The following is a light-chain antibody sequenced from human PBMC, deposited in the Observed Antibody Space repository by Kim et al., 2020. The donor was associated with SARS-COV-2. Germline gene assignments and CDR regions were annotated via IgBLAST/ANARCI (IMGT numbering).Light chain of an antibody. V-gene: IGLV3-25*03. Sequence: VSPGQTARITCSGNTLPKKYAYWYRQKPGQAPVLVIYKDSERPSGIPERLSGSSSGTTVTLTISGVQAEDEADYYCQSADSSGTVVFGGGTQLTVL. J-gene: IGLJ2*01. CDR2: KDS. CDR3: QSADSSGTVV. CDR1: TLPKKY.